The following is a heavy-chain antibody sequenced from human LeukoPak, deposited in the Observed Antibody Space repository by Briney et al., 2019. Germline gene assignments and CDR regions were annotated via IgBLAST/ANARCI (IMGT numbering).Heavy chain of an antibody. CDR2: IIPILGIA. J-gene: IGHJ4*02. CDR1: GGTFSSYA. Sequence: SVKVSCKASGGTFSSYAISWVRQAPGQGLEWMGRIIPILGIANYAQKFQGRVTITADKSTSTAYMELSSLRSEDTAVYYCARDSYYSSTSCYSGQYFDHWGQGTLVTVSS. V-gene: IGHV1-69*04. CDR3: ARDSYYSSTSCYSGQYFDH. D-gene: IGHD2-2*01.